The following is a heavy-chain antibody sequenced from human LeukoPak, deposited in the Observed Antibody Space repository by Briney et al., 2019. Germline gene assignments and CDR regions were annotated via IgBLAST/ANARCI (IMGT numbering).Heavy chain of an antibody. CDR1: GGSISSSSYY. CDR3: ARDVIAAPGTADY. V-gene: IGHV4-39*07. D-gene: IGHD6-13*01. Sequence: SETLSLTCTVSGGSISSSSYYWGWIRQPPGKGLEWIGSMYYSGSTYYNPSLKSRVTISVDTSKNQFSLKLSSVTAADTAVYYCARDVIAAPGTADYWGQGTLVTVSS. J-gene: IGHJ4*02. CDR2: MYYSGST.